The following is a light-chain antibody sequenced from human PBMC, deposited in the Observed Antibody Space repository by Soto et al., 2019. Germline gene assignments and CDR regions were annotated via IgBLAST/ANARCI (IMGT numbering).Light chain of an antibody. J-gene: IGKJ1*01. CDR2: GVS. Sequence: EIILTQSPGTLALSPGDGATLSCRASQTVNRNYLAWYHQTPGQPPWLLSYGVSNKASGVPDRFSGDGSGEECTLAICWLDPDDVGVYYCQQYIDSPRTFGQGTRVEV. CDR3: QQYIDSPRT. V-gene: IGKV3-20*01. CDR1: QTVNRNY.